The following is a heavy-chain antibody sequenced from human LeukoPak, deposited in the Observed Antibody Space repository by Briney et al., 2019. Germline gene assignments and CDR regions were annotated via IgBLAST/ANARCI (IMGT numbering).Heavy chain of an antibody. CDR1: GGSISTSSYY. CDR2: ISSDSSTI. J-gene: IGHJ4*02. CDR3: ASPFDY. Sequence: ETLSLTCTVSGGSISTSSYYWGWVRQAPGKGLEWVSYISSDSSTIYYADSVKGRFTISRDNAKKSLYLQMNSLRAEDTAVYYCASPFDYWGQGTLVTVSS. V-gene: IGHV3-48*01.